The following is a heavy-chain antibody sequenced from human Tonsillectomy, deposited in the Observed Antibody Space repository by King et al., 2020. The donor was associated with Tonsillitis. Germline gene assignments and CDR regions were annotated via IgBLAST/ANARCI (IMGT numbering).Heavy chain of an antibody. CDR1: GFTFDDYA. V-gene: IGHV3-9*01. Sequence: QLVQSGGGLVQPGRSLRLSCAASGFTFDDYAMHWVRQAPGKGLEWVSGISWNSGSIGYADSVKGRFTISRDKAKNSLYLQMNSLRAEDTALYYCAKDMRYSGRATGVDYWGQGTLFTVSS. J-gene: IGHJ4*02. CDR2: ISWNSGSI. CDR3: AKDMRYSGRATGVDY. D-gene: IGHD1-26*01.